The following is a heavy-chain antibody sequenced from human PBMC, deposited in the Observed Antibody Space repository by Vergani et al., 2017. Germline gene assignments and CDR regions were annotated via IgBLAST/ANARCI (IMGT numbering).Heavy chain of an antibody. Sequence: QVQLVESGGGVVPPGRSLRLSCAASGFTFNQYGMHWVRQAPGKGLEWVAVTWYAGNNKQYADSVKGRFTISRENSKSTMYLQMNSLRDEDTGVYYCARDLRLLYNRFDPWGQGTLVTVSS. CDR2: TWYAGNNK. CDR3: ARDLRLLYNRFDP. D-gene: IGHD1-14*01. V-gene: IGHV3-33*01. J-gene: IGHJ5*02. CDR1: GFTFNQYG.